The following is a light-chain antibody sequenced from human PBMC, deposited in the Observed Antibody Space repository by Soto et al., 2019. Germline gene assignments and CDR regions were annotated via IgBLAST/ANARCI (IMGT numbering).Light chain of an antibody. Sequence: QSALTQPPSASGSPGQSVTISCTGTSSDVGGYNYVSWYQQHPGKAPKLIIYDVSQRPSGVPDRFSGSKSGNTASLTVSGLQAEDEADYYCTSYAVNNNYVFGTGTKVTVL. CDR1: SSDVGGYNY. J-gene: IGLJ1*01. CDR2: DVS. V-gene: IGLV2-8*01. CDR3: TSYAVNNNYV.